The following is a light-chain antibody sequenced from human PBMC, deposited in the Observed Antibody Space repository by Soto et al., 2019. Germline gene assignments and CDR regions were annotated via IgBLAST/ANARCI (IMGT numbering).Light chain of an antibody. CDR2: DSS. V-gene: IGKV3-20*01. J-gene: IGKJ1*01. Sequence: PGERVTLSCRASQRVSLSYVVCYQRKPGQAPRLLIYDSSTRASGVPDRFDGGGSGTDFTLTITSLEPEDSAVYYCQQYARSSWTFGQGTKLEIK. CDR3: QQYARSSWT. CDR1: QRVSLSY.